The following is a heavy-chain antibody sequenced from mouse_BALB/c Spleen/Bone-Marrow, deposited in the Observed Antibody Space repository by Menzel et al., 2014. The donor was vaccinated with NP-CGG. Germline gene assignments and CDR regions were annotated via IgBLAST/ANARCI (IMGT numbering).Heavy chain of an antibody. CDR1: GFNIKDTY. J-gene: IGHJ1*01. D-gene: IGHD1-3*01. CDR3: ARQEFAIYWYFDV. Sequence: EVPRVESGAEPVKPGASVKLSCSASGFNIKDTYMHWVKQRPEQGLEWIGRIDPANGNTKYDPKFQDEATITADTSSNTVDLQLSSLTFEDTAVYYCARQEFAIYWYFDVWGAGTTVTVSS. V-gene: IGHV14-3*02. CDR2: IDPANGNT.